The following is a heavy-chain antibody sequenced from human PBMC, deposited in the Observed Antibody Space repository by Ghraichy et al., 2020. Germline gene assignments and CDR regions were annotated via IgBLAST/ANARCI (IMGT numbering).Heavy chain of an antibody. CDR2: IYYSGST. D-gene: IGHD3-22*01. Sequence: SETLSLPCTVSGGSISSYYWSWIRQPPGKGLEWIGYIYYSGSTNYNPSLKSRVTISVDTSKNQFSLKLSSVTAADTAVYYCARVEYDSSGYYYSSAFDIWGQGTMVTVSS. CDR1: GGSISSYY. J-gene: IGHJ3*02. V-gene: IGHV4-59*01. CDR3: ARVEYDSSGYYYSSAFDI.